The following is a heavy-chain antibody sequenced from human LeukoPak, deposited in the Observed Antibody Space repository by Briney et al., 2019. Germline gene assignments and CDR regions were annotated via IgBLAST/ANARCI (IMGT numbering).Heavy chain of an antibody. CDR3: ARVRGYSGYGEIDY. V-gene: IGHV4-59*01. D-gene: IGHD5-12*01. J-gene: IGHJ4*02. CDR1: GGSISSYY. Sequence: SETLSHTCTVSGGSISSYYWSWIRQPPGKGLEWIGYIYYSGSTNYNPSLKSRVTISVDTSKNQFSLKLSSVTAADTAVYYCARVRGYSGYGEIDYWGQGTLVTVSS. CDR2: IYYSGST.